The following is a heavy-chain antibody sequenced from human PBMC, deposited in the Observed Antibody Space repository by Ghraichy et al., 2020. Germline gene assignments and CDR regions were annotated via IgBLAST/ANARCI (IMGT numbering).Heavy chain of an antibody. J-gene: IGHJ6*02. CDR3: ASRGGGTTSYYYYGMDV. CDR1: GGTFSSYA. D-gene: IGHD1-7*01. V-gene: IGHV1-69*13. Sequence: SVKVSCKASGGTFSSYAISWVRQAPGQGLEWMGGIIPIFGTANYAQKFQGRVTITADESTSTAYMELSSLRSEDTAVYYCASRGGGTTSYYYYGMDVWGQGTTVTVSS. CDR2: IIPIFGTA.